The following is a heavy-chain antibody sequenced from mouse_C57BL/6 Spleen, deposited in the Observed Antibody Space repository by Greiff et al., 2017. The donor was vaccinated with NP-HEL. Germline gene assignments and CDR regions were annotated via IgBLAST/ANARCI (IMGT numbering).Heavy chain of an antibody. CDR3: ARMPYYDYDGFAY. CDR2: IWSGGST. CDR1: GFSLTSYG. Sequence: VQVVESGPGLVQPSQSLSITCTVSGFSLTSYGVHWVRQSPGKGLEWLGVIWSGGSTDYNAAFISRLSISKDNSKSQVFFKMNSLQADDTAIYYCARMPYYDYDGFAYWGQGTLVTVSA. D-gene: IGHD2-4*01. V-gene: IGHV2-2*01. J-gene: IGHJ3*01.